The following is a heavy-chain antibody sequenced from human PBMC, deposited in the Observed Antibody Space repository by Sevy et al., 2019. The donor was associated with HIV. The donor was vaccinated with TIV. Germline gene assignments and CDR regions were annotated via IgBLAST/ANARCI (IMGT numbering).Heavy chain of an antibody. V-gene: IGHV1-69*13. CDR2: IIPMFETA. CDR1: GRTFRNYA. D-gene: IGHD6-13*01. J-gene: IGHJ4*02. CDR3: ARSISWYASFDS. Sequence: VKVSCKASGRTFRNYALSWVRQAPGQGLEWMGGIIPMFETANYVQKFQGRVTITADESTNTAYMELSSLRSEDTAIYYCARSISWYASFDSWGQGTLGTVSS.